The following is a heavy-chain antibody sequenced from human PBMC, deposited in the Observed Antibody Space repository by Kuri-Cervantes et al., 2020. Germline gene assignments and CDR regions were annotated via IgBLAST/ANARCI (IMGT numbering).Heavy chain of an antibody. CDR1: GFTFSNYW. J-gene: IGHJ4*02. CDR3: ARHRSGWYSFDY. V-gene: IGHV3-7*01. D-gene: IGHD6-19*01. CDR2: IKQDESEK. Sequence: GESLKISCVASGFTFSNYWMSWVRQAPGKGLEWVANIKQDESEKYYVDSVKGRFTISRDNAKNSLYLQMNSLRAEDTAVYYCARHRSGWYSFDYWGQGTLVTVSS.